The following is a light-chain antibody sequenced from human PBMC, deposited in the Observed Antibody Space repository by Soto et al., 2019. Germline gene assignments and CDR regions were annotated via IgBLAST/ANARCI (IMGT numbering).Light chain of an antibody. CDR1: QSVSSN. Sequence: EIVLTQSPGTLSLSQGERATLSCRASQSVSSNLAWYQQKPGQAPRLLIYGASTRATGIPVRFSGSGSGTEFTLTITSLQSEDFAVYYCQLYGTSPKTFGQGTKVDIK. J-gene: IGKJ1*01. CDR2: GAS. CDR3: QLYGTSPKT. V-gene: IGKV3-15*01.